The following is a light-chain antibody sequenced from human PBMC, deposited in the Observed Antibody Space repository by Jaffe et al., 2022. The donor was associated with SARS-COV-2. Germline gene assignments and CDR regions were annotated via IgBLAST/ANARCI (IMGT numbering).Light chain of an antibody. V-gene: IGLV10-54*04. Sequence: QAGLTQPPSVSKGLRQTATLTCSGNNDNVGNQGALWLQHHPGHPPKLLFHTNINRPSGISGRFSASRSGVTASLTISGLQTEDEADYYCSAWDTGLGAWVFGGGTQLTVL. CDR1: NDNVGNQG. CDR3: SAWDTGLGAWV. J-gene: IGLJ3*02. CDR2: TNI.